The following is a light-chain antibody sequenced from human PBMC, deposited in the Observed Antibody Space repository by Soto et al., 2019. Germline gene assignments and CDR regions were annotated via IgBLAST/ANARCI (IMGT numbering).Light chain of an antibody. Sequence: EIVLTQSAGTLSFSPGERATLSCRASQSVSSNYLAWYHQKAGQAPRLLIYGASSRATGIPDRFSGSGSGTDFILTISRLEPEDFAVYYCQQYGSSPYTFGQGTKLEIK. CDR3: QQYGSSPYT. CDR1: QSVSSNY. V-gene: IGKV3-20*01. CDR2: GAS. J-gene: IGKJ2*01.